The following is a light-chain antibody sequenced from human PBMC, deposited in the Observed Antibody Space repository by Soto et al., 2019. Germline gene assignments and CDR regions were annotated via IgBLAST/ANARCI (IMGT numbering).Light chain of an antibody. CDR1: SSDVGAYNF. J-gene: IGLJ1*01. CDR3: SAYTVSRTYV. CDR2: NVY. V-gene: IGLV2-14*03. Sequence: QSVLPQPASVPGSPGQSITISCTGTSSDVGAYNFVSWHQQHPGKAPKLMIYNVYDRPSGISYRFSGSKSGNTASLTISGLQGQHEADYYCSAYTVSRTYVFGTGTKVTVL.